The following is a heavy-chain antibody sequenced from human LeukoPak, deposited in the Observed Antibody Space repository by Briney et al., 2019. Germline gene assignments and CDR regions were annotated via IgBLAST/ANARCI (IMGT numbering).Heavy chain of an antibody. CDR2: LTANSDDT. CDR1: GFSFSAYA. V-gene: IGHV3-23*01. CDR3: GRDPNGNYVGAFEF. D-gene: IGHD1-7*01. J-gene: IGHJ3*01. Sequence: GGSLRLSCTASGFSFSAYAMTWVRHVRGKGVDWVSSLTANSDDTAYADSVSGRFTMSRDNSKNSLYLQMNNLRAEDTATCYCGRDPNGNYVGAFEFWGQGTLVTVSS.